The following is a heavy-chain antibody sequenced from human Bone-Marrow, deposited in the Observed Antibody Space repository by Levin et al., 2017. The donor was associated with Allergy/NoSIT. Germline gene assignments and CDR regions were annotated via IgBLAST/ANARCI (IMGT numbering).Heavy chain of an antibody. CDR2: MYYTENT. Sequence: KASETLSLTCAVSGASITSSSVYWGWIRQPPGKGLEWIGNMYYTENTSHNPSLTSRVTISVDKSKNQFSLKLRSVTAADTAIDYCARRSSANSDYDLSGGYHFDFWGQGTLVTVSS. D-gene: IGHD5-12*01. CDR3: ARRSSANSDYDLSGGYHFDF. V-gene: IGHV4-39*01. J-gene: IGHJ4*02. CDR1: GASITSSSVY.